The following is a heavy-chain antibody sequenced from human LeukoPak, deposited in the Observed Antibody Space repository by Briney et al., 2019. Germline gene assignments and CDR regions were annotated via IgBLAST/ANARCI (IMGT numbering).Heavy chain of an antibody. D-gene: IGHD3-22*01. V-gene: IGHV3-74*01. CDR1: GFTFSSYW. CDR3: AREGSYYYDSSGYYYIVY. Sequence: GGSLRLSCAASGFTFSSYWMNWVRQAPGKGLVWVSRIASDGSSTTYADSVKGRFSISRDNAKNTLYLQMNSLRAEDTAVYYCAREGSYYYDSSGYYYIVYWGQGTLVTVSS. CDR2: IASDGSST. J-gene: IGHJ4*02.